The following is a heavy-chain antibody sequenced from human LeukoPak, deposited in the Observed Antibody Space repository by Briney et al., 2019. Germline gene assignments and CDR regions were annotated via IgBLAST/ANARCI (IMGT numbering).Heavy chain of an antibody. CDR3: AKDQGIGNTGSLRGAFDI. J-gene: IGHJ3*02. D-gene: IGHD1-26*01. Sequence: PGGSLRLSCAASGFTFSNYGMSWVRQAPAKGLAWGSVISGYSSVIYYADSVKGRFTISRDNSKNTLYLQMNSLRADDTAVYYCAKDQGIGNTGSLRGAFDIWGQGTLVTVSS. CDR2: ISGYSSVI. CDR1: GFTFSNYG. V-gene: IGHV3-23*01.